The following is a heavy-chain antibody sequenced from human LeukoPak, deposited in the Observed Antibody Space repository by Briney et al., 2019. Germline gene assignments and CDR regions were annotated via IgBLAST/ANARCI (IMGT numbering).Heavy chain of an antibody. CDR2: INPNSGGT. Sequence: ASVKVSCKASGYTFTGYYMHWVRQAPGQGLEWMGWINPNSGGTNYAQKFQGRVTMTRDTSISTAYMELSRLRSDDTAVYDCARDARTGYHMYYWGQGTLVTVSS. V-gene: IGHV1-2*02. J-gene: IGHJ4*02. CDR1: GYTFTGYY. CDR3: ARDARTGYHMYY. D-gene: IGHD2-2*01.